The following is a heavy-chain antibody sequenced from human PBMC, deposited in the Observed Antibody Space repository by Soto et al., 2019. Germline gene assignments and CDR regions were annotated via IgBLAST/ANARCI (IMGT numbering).Heavy chain of an antibody. CDR2: ISYDGSNK. CDR1: GFTFSSYA. Sequence: LRLSCAASGFTFSSYAMHWVRQAPGKGLEWVAVISYDGSNKYYADSVKGRFTISRDNSKNTLYLQMNSLRAEDTAVYYCARGRGYQLTHPIGYWGQGTLVTVS. D-gene: IGHD2-2*01. V-gene: IGHV3-30-3*01. J-gene: IGHJ4*02. CDR3: ARGRGYQLTHPIGY.